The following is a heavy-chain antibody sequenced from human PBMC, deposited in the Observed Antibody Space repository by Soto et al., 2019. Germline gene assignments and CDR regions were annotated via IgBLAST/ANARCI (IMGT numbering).Heavy chain of an antibody. J-gene: IGHJ6*03. V-gene: IGHV3-48*01. CDR3: AKYKADEGGAPYYYYYYYMDV. CDR2: ISSSSSTI. D-gene: IGHD1-20*01. CDR1: GFTFSSYS. Sequence: GGSLRLSCAASGFTFSSYSMNWVRQAPGKGLEWVSYISSSSSTIYYADSVKGRFTISRDNAKNSLYLQMNSLRAEDTAVYYCAKYKADEGGAPYYYYYYYMDVWGKGTTVTVSS.